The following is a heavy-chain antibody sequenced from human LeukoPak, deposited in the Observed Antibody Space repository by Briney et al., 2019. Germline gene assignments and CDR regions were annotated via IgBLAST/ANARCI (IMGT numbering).Heavy chain of an antibody. CDR1: GGSFSGYY. Sequence: SETLSLTCAVYGGSFSGYYWSWIRQPPGKGLEWIGEINHSGSTNYNPSLKSRVTISVDTSKNQFSLKLSSVTAAGTAVYYYARDLWGRLFDYWGQGTLVTVSS. CDR2: INHSGST. D-gene: IGHD7-27*01. CDR3: ARDLWGRLFDY. J-gene: IGHJ4*02. V-gene: IGHV4-34*01.